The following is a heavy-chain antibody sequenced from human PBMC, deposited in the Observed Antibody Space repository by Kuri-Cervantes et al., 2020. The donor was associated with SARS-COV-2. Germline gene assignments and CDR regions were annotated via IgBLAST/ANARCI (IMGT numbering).Heavy chain of an antibody. CDR3: ARVPGGYSYGPFDY. J-gene: IGHJ4*02. CDR2: IYTSGST. D-gene: IGHD5-18*01. CDR1: GGSISSYY. Sequence: ESLKISCTVSGGSISSYYWSWIRQPAGKGLEWIGRIYTSGSTNYNPSLKSRVTMSVDTSKNQFSLKLSSVTAADTAVYYCARVPGGYSYGPFDYWGQGTLVTV. V-gene: IGHV4-4*07.